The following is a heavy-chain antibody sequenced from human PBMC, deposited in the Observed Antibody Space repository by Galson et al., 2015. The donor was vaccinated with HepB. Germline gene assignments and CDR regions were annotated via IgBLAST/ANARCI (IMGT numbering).Heavy chain of an antibody. CDR1: GFTVSSNY. CDR2: IYSGGST. D-gene: IGHD2-15*01. V-gene: IGHV3-53*04. Sequence: SLRLSCAASGFTVSSNYMSWVRQAPGKGLEWVSAIYSGGSTYYADSVKGRFTISRHNSKNTLYLQMNSLRAEDTAVYYCARGSCSGGSCYGYGMDVWGQGTTVTVSS. CDR3: ARGSCSGGSCYGYGMDV. J-gene: IGHJ6*02.